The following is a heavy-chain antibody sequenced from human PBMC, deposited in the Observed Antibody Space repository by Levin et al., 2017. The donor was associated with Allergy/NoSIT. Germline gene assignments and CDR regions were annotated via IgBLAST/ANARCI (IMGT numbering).Heavy chain of an antibody. D-gene: IGHD6-19*01. CDR1: GGSISSYY. Sequence: SQTLSLTCAVSGGSISSYYWSWIRQTAGKGLEWIGRIYHTGSTNYNPSLKSRVTMSVDKAKNQFFLNLRSVTAADTALYYCARGGASSGWYYFDNWGQGPLVTVSS. CDR3: ARGGASSGWYYFDN. V-gene: IGHV4-4*07. CDR2: IYHTGST. J-gene: IGHJ4*02.